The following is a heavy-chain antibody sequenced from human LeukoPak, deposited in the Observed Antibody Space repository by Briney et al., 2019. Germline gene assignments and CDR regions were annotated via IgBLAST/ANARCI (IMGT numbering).Heavy chain of an antibody. CDR1: GFTFTTSW. Sequence: AGSLRLSCAASGFTFTTSWMHWFRQAPGKGLEWVSHIKSNATSTTNAYSVKGRFTISRDNAKNTLYLQMNSLRAEDTAVYYCARDQYSSTWYRGAFDVWGQGTMVCVS. CDR2: IKSNATST. V-gene: IGHV3-74*01. J-gene: IGHJ3*01. CDR3: ARDQYSSTWYRGAFDV. D-gene: IGHD6-13*01.